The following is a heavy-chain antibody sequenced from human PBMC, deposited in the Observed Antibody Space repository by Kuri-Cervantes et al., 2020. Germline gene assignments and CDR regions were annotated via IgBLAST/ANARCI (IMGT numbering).Heavy chain of an antibody. J-gene: IGHJ4*02. CDR3: ARDSGSYPDY. CDR2: ISGSGGSI. Sequence: GESLKISCAASGFTFSSYAMSWVRQAPGKGLEWVSAISGSGGSIYYADSVKGRFTISRDNAKNSLYLQMNSLRAEDTAVYYCARDSGSYPDYWGQGTLVTVSS. V-gene: IGHV3-23*01. CDR1: GFTFSSYA. D-gene: IGHD1-26*01.